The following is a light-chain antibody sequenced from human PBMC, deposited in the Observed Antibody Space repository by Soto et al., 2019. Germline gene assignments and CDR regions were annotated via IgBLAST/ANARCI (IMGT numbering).Light chain of an antibody. CDR3: QQGYGTPLT. J-gene: IGKJ4*01. CDR1: QNISTY. CDR2: AAS. V-gene: IGKV1-39*01. Sequence: DIQMTQSPSSLSASVGDRVTITCRASQNISTYLNWCQQKPGKAPKLLISAASSLQSGVPSRFSGSGSGTDVTLTIRSLQPEDCATYYCQQGYGTPLTFGGGTKVEIK.